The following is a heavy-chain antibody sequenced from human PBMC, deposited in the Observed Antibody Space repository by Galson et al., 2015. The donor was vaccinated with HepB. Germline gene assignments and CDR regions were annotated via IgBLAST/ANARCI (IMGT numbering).Heavy chain of an antibody. D-gene: IGHD2-8*01. CDR2: VTPMFGTT. CDR3: AKDCTNGICLRWGGFDP. CDR1: GGTFSNYA. J-gene: IGHJ5*02. V-gene: IGHV1-69*13. Sequence: SVKVSCKASGGTFSNYAISWVRQAPGQGLEWLGRVTPMFGTTDYPLRFQGRVKLTADESTNTAYMDLSDLESEDTAVYFCAKDCTNGICLRWGGFDPWGQGTLVTVSS.